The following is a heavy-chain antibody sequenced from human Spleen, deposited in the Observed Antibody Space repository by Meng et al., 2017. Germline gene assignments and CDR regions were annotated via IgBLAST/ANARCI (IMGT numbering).Heavy chain of an antibody. CDR3: VRGPRNWGFDY. Sequence: QVQLVQSGAEVTKPGASVKVSCKASGYTFTSYDINWVRQATGQGPEWMGWMNTNSGDTGYAQKFQGRVTMTRNTSISTAYMELSSLRSEDTAVYYCVRGPRNWGFDYWGQGTLVTVSS. CDR2: MNTNSGDT. D-gene: IGHD7-27*01. CDR1: GYTFTSYD. J-gene: IGHJ4*02. V-gene: IGHV1-8*01.